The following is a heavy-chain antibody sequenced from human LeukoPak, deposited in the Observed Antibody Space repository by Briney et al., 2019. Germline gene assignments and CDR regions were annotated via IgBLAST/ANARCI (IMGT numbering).Heavy chain of an antibody. CDR2: DESGGSP. J-gene: IGHJ4*02. CDR3: ARDMRAY. CDR1: GFTVSSLY. Sequence: GGSLRLSCEASGFTVSSLYLSWVRRAPGKGLEWVPVDESGGSPYYADSVKGRFTMSRDNSKNIMYLQMNDLRAEDTGVYYCARDMRAYWGQGTLVTVSS. V-gene: IGHV3-53*05. D-gene: IGHD3-16*01.